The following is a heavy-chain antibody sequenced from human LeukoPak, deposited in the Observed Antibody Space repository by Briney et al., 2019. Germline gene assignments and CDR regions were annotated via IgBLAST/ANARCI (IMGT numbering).Heavy chain of an antibody. J-gene: IGHJ4*02. CDR3: ARDGYTRVRFGY. V-gene: IGHV3-48*03. CDR2: ISSSGTTI. D-gene: IGHD3-3*01. CDR1: GFTFSSYE. Sequence: QPGGSLRLSCAASGFTFSSYEMNWVRQAPGKGLEWVSYISSSGTTIYYADSVKGRFTISRDNAKNSLYLQMNSLRLEDTAVYYCARDGYTRVRFGYWGQGTLVTVSS.